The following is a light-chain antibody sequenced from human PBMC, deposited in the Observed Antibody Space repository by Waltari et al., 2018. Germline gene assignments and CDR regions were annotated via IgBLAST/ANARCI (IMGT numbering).Light chain of an antibody. V-gene: IGLV4-69*01. CDR2: VNSDGSH. CDR1: SGHSSNV. Sequence: QLVLTQSPSVSASLVASVKLTCTLRSGHSSNVIPWPQQQPGKGPRYLMKVNSDGSHSKGDEIPDRFSGSSSGPERYLTISSLQSDDEADYYCQTGGHGTWVFGGGTKLTVL. J-gene: IGLJ3*02. CDR3: QTGGHGTWV.